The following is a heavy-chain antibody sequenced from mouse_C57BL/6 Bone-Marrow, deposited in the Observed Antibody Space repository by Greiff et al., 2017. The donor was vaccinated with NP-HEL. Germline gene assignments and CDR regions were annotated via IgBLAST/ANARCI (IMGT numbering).Heavy chain of an antibody. CDR3: ARYPRNWYFDV. CDR1: GYAFSSYW. CDR2: IYPGDGDT. Sequence: QVQLKESGAELVKPGASVKISCKASGYAFSSYWMNWVKQRPGKGLEWIGQIYPGDGDTNNNGKFKGKATLTADKSSSTAYMQLSSLTSEDSAVYFCARYPRNWYFDVWGTGTTVTVSS. J-gene: IGHJ1*03. V-gene: IGHV1-80*01.